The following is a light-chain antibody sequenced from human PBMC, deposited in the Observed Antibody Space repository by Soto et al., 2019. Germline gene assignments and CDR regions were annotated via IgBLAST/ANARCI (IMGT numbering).Light chain of an antibody. CDR1: SSDVAGYNY. J-gene: IGLJ2*01. CDR3: SSYTSSSTPI. Sequence: QSALTQPASVSGSPGQSITISCTGTSSDVAGYNYVSWYQQHPGKAPKLMIYDVSNRPSGVSNRFYGSKSGNTASLTISGLQAEDEADYYCSSYTSSSTPIFGGGTKLTVL. V-gene: IGLV2-14*01. CDR2: DVS.